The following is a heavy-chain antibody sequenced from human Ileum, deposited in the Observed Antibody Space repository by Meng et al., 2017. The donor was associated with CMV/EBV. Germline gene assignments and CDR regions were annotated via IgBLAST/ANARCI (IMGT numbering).Heavy chain of an antibody. J-gene: IGHJ4*02. D-gene: IGHD1/OR15-1a*01. CDR2: IHPSGIT. V-gene: IGHV4-34*01. Sequence: QAQLQQGGAGLLKPSETLFLTCAVHGGSLRDSYWTWIRQAPGKGLEWIGEIHPSGITNYNPSLESRVTISEDTSNNQFSLRLTSLTAGDTAVYYCARGWDNNKVGVHWGQGTLVTVSS. CDR3: ARGWDNNKVGVH. CDR1: GGSLRDSY.